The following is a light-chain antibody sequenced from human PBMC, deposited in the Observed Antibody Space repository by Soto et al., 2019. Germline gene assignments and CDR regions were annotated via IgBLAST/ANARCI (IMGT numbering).Light chain of an antibody. CDR3: QQRSDWPLT. CDR2: NAS. Sequence: EIGLTQSPATLSLSPGERATLSCSASQSISSDLAWYQQKPGQSPRLLISNASNRSTGIPARFSGSGSGTDFSLTISSLEPEEFAVYYCQQRSDWPLTFGGGTKVEIK. J-gene: IGKJ4*01. V-gene: IGKV3-11*01. CDR1: QSISSD.